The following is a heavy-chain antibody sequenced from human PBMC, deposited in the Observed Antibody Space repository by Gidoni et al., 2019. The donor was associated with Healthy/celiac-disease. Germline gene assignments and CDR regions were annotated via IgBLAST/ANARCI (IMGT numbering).Heavy chain of an antibody. CDR3: ARDQGLRYFDWFQECLDV. Sequence: QVQLVQSGAEVKKPGASVKVSCKASGYTFTGYYMHWVRQAPGQGLEWMGWINPNSGGTNYAQKFQGRVTMTRDTSISTAYMELSRLRSDDTAVYYCARDQGLRYFDWFQECLDVWGQGTTVTVSS. J-gene: IGHJ6*02. D-gene: IGHD3-9*01. CDR2: INPNSGGT. V-gene: IGHV1-2*02. CDR1: GYTFTGYY.